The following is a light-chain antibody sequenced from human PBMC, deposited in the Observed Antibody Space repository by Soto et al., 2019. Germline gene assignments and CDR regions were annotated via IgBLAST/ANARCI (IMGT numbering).Light chain of an antibody. CDR3: QQYDSLPQT. V-gene: IGKV3-20*01. CDR1: QSVSSNY. CDR2: GAS. Sequence: EIVLTQSPGTLSLSPGERATLSCRASQSVSSNYLAWYQQKHGQAPRLLIYGASSRATAIPDRFSGSGSGTDFTLTISRLEPEDFAVYYCQQYDSLPQTFGQGTKVDIK. J-gene: IGKJ1*01.